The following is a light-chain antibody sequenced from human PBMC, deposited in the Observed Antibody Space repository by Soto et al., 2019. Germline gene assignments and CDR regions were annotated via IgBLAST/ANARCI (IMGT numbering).Light chain of an antibody. J-gene: IGKJ1*01. CDR3: QEYNSAPLT. Sequence: DIQMTQSPSSLSASVGDRVTITCRASQGISNFLAWYQQKPGKVPKLLFYAASTLQSGVPSRFSGSGSGTDFTLTITSLQPVDVANYYCQEYNSAPLTFGEGTKVEIK. V-gene: IGKV1-27*01. CDR2: AAS. CDR1: QGISNF.